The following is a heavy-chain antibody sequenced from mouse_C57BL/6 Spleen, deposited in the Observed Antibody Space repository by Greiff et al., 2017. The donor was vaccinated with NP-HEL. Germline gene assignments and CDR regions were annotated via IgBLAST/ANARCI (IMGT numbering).Heavy chain of an antibody. CDR1: GYTFTSYN. CDR2: IYPGNGDT. V-gene: IGHV1-12*01. Sequence: QVQLQQSGAELVRPGASVKMSCKASGYTFTSYNMPWVKQTPRQGLEWIGAIYPGNGDTSYNQKFKGKATLTVDKSSSTAYMQLSSLTSEDSAVYFCARWVLRYRYFDVWGTGTTVTVSS. J-gene: IGHJ1*03. CDR3: ARWVLRYRYFDV. D-gene: IGHD1-1*01.